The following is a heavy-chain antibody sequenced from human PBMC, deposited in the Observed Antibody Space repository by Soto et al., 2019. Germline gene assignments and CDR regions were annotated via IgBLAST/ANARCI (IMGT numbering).Heavy chain of an antibody. CDR2: MNPNSGNT. CDR3: ARERTGTTSNWFDP. Sequence: QVQLVQSGAEVKKLGASVKVSCKASGYTFTSYDINWVRQATGHGLEWMGWMNPNSGNTVYAQKFQGRVTMTRDTSISTAYMELSSLRSEDTAVYYCARERTGTTSNWFDPWGQGTLVTVSS. V-gene: IGHV1-8*01. D-gene: IGHD1-7*01. CDR1: GYTFTSYD. J-gene: IGHJ5*02.